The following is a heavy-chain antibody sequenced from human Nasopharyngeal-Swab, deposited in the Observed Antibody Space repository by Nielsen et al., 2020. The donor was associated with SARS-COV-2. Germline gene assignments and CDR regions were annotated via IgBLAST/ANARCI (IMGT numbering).Heavy chain of an antibody. V-gene: IGHV1-69*10. Sequence: SVKVSCKASGGTFSSYAISWVRQAPGQGLEWMGGIIPILGIANYAQKFQGRVTITADKSTSTAYMELSSLRSEDKAVYYCARTPYCGGDCYRHFDYWGQGTLVTVSS. CDR1: GGTFSSYA. J-gene: IGHJ4*02. D-gene: IGHD2-21*02. CDR3: ARTPYCGGDCYRHFDY. CDR2: IIPILGIA.